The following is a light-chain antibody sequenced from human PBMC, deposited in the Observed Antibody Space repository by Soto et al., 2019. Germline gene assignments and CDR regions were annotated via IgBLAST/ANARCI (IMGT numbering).Light chain of an antibody. CDR2: EVR. Sequence: QSVLTQPASVSGSAGQSITISCSGTMRDVGAYNLVSWYQQHPGTAPKLIIYEVRNRPSGISSRFSGSRSGNTASLTISGLQPEDEGDYYCSAYTARRTLVFGGGTKSPS. V-gene: IGLV2-14*01. CDR1: MRDVGAYNL. CDR3: SAYTARRTLV. J-gene: IGLJ3*02.